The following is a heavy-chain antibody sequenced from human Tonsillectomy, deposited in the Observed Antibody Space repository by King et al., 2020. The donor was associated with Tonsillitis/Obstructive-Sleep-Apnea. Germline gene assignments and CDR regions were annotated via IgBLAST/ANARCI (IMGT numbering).Heavy chain of an antibody. CDR2: IKSKTDSGTT. CDR3: TPEPPQLRFLEWQCFDY. D-gene: IGHD3-3*01. V-gene: IGHV3-15*01. Sequence: VQLVESGGGLVKPGGSLRLSCAVSEFTFSNAWMSWVRQAPGKGLEWVGRIKSKTDSGTTEYAAPVKGRFSISRDDSKNTVYLQMKSLKTEDTAVYYCTPEPPQLRFLEWQCFDYGGQGTLVTVSS. CDR1: EFTFSNAW. J-gene: IGHJ4*02.